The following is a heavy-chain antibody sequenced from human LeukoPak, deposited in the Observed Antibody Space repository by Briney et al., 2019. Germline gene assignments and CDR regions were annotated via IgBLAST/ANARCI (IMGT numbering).Heavy chain of an antibody. D-gene: IGHD6-13*01. J-gene: IGHJ3*02. CDR1: GGSISSGDYY. V-gene: IGHV4-30-4*02. CDR3: ARELIAAAGEGAFDI. CDR2: IYYSGST. Sequence: PSETLSLTCTVSGGSISSGDYYWSWIRQPPGKGLEWIGYIYYSGSTYYNPSLKSRVTISVDTSRNQFSLKLSSVTAADTAVYYCARELIAAAGEGAFDIWGQGTMVTVSS.